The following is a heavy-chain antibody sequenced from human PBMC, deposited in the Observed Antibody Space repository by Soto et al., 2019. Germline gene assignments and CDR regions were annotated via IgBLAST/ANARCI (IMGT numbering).Heavy chain of an antibody. CDR3: ARRGYIYGLDV. CDR1: GYSFSRYW. J-gene: IGHJ6*02. CDR2: IYPGDSDT. Sequence: PGESLKISCQGSGYSFSRYWIGWVRQMPGKGLEWIGVIYPGDSDTRYSPSFQGQVTISADKSLSTAYLQWNSLKASDTAVYYCARRGYIYGLDVWGQGTKVTVSS. D-gene: IGHD5-18*01. V-gene: IGHV5-51*01.